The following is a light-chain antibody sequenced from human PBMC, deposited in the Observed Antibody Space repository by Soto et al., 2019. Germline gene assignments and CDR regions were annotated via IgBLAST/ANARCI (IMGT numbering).Light chain of an antibody. J-gene: IGKJ3*01. CDR2: WAS. V-gene: IGKV4-1*01. CDR3: QQYYLTPFT. Sequence: DIVMTQSPDSLAVSLGERATINCKSSQSVIHSSNNKNYLAWYQQKPGQPPKLLIYWASARESGVPDRFSGSGSETDFSLTISSLQAEDVAIYYCQQYYLTPFTFGPGTKVDIK. CDR1: QSVIHSSNNKNY.